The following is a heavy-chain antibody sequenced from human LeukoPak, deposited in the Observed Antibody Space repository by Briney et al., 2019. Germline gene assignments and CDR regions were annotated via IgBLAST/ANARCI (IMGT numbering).Heavy chain of an antibody. D-gene: IGHD1-14*01. J-gene: IGHJ6*02. V-gene: IGHV3-48*04. Sequence: HTGGSLRLSCVASGFTFNTYWMSWVRQAPGKGLEWVAYIGRYGVTTYYADSVKGRFTISGDNAKNSLNLQMNSLRAEDTAVYYCATLSDRNFYYSYGLDVWGQGTTVTVS. CDR3: ATLSDRNFYYSYGLDV. CDR2: IGRYGVTT. CDR1: GFTFNTYW.